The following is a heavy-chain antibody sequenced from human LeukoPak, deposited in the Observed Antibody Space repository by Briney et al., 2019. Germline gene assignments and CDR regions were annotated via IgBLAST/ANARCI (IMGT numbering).Heavy chain of an antibody. J-gene: IGHJ4*02. Sequence: HPGGSLRLSCSASGFTFSSHAMHWVRQAPGKGLEYVSAISSNGGSTYYADSVKGRFTISRDNSKNTLYLQMSSLRAEDTAVYYCAREYSPWYFDSWGQGTLVTVSS. CDR3: AREYSPWYFDS. CDR1: GFTFSSHA. V-gene: IGHV3-64D*06. D-gene: IGHD5-12*01. CDR2: ISSNGGST.